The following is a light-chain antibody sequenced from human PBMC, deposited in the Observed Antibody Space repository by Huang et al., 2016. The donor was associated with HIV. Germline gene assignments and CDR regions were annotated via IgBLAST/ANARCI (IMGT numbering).Light chain of an antibody. CDR3: QQFNNWPPRFT. J-gene: IGKJ3*01. CDR1: QNIGDN. V-gene: IGKV3-15*01. Sequence: EIVMTQSPATLSVSPGERATLSCRASQNIGDNLTWYQHKPGQATRLLIYGASTRATGSPPRFSGSGSGTEFTLTISGLESEDFAVYYCQQFNNWPPRFTFGPGTTVDVK. CDR2: GAS.